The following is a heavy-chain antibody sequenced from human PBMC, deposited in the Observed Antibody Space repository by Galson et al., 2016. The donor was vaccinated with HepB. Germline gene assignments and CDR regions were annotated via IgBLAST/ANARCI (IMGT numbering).Heavy chain of an antibody. Sequence: SLRLSCAASGFTFSNFGMNWVRQAPGKGLEWVANIRGDGTEEFYVDSVKGRFTASRDNAKNSLYLQMNSLRAKDTAVYFCVRDFGGYWGQGTLVTVSS. CDR1: GFTFSNFG. V-gene: IGHV3-7*01. J-gene: IGHJ4*02. CDR2: IRGDGTEE. D-gene: IGHD3-10*01. CDR3: VRDFGGY.